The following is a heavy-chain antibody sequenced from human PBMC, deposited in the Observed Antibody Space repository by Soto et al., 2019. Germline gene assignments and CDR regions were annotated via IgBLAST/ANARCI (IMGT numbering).Heavy chain of an antibody. V-gene: IGHV1-46*01. Sequence: GASVKVSCKASGYKFINRCIHWVRQAPGVGLEWMGMINPNGGGTDYAQRFQGRVTMTTDTYASTVHMELSSLRSEDTAVYFCARDSSASATGYSLDHWGQGTLVTVSS. J-gene: IGHJ4*02. CDR1: GYKFINRC. CDR2: INPNGGGT. D-gene: IGHD3-22*01. CDR3: ARDSSASATGYSLDH.